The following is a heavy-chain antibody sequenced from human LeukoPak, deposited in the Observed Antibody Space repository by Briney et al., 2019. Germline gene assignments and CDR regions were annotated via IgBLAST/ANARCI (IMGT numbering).Heavy chain of an antibody. CDR1: GFTFRSYG. Sequence: GGTLRLSCAASGFTFRSYGLSWVRQAPGKGLEWVSAMSGSGNMTYYADSVKGRFTISRDNSKNMVYLQLNSLRVDDTAVYYCARADSRGSFLGDALDFWGQGTLVIVSS. V-gene: IGHV3-23*01. CDR3: ARADSRGSFLGDALDF. CDR2: MSGSGNMT. D-gene: IGHD2/OR15-2a*01. J-gene: IGHJ3*01.